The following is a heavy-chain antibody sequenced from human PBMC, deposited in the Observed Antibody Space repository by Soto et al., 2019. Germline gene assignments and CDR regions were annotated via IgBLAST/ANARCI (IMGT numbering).Heavy chain of an antibody. CDR3: ASYSGSHGTRHHDALDI. V-gene: IGHV1-69*01. D-gene: IGHD1-26*01. CDR2: IIPIFGTA. Sequence: WAQQDTGKGLEWMGGIIPIFGTANYAQKFQGRGTITADESTSTAYMELSSLRSEDTAVYYCASYSGSHGTRHHDALDIWGQGTMGTGSS. J-gene: IGHJ3*02.